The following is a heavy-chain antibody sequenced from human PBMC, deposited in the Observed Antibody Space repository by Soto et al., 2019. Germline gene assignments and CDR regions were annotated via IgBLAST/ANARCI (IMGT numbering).Heavy chain of an antibody. V-gene: IGHV4-59*01. J-gene: IGHJ5*02. CDR2: IYYSGST. CDR1: GGSISSYY. CDR3: ARLSGWDNWFDP. Sequence: SETLSLTCTVSGGSISSYYWSWIRQPPGKGLEWIGYIYYSGSTNYNPSLKSRVTISVDTYKNQFSLKMSSVTAADTAVYYCARLSGWDNWFDPWGQGNLVTVS. D-gene: IGHD3-3*01.